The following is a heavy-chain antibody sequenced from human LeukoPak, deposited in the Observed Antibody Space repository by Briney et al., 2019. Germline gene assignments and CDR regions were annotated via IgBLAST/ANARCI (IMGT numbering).Heavy chain of an antibody. V-gene: IGHV1-2*02. CDR2: IDPNSGGT. CDR1: GYTFTGYY. Sequence: ASVKVSCKASGYTFTGYYMHWVRQAPGQGLEWMGWIDPNSGGTNYAQKFQGRVTMTRDTSISTAYMELSRLRSDDTAVYYCARYSSSQNWFDPWGQGTLVTVSS. D-gene: IGHD6-13*01. CDR3: ARYSSSQNWFDP. J-gene: IGHJ5*02.